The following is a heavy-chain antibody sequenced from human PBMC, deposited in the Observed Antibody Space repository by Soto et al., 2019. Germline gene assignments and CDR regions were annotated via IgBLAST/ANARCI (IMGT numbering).Heavy chain of an antibody. J-gene: IGHJ4*02. CDR3: ARDAQYSSSPPHVDY. D-gene: IGHD6-6*01. Sequence: QVQLVQSGAEVKKPGASVKVSCKASGYTFTSYAMHWVRQAPGQRLEWMGWINAGNGNTKYSQKFQGRVTITRDTSASTAYMELSSLRSEDTAVYYCARDAQYSSSPPHVDYWGQGTLVTVSS. V-gene: IGHV1-3*01. CDR2: INAGNGNT. CDR1: GYTFTSYA.